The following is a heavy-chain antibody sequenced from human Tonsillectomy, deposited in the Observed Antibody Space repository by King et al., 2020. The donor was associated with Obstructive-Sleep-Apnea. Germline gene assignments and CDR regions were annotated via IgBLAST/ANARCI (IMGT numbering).Heavy chain of an antibody. CDR3: ARGVEAGVDY. Sequence: QLVQSGAEVKKPGASVKVSCKSSGYDFTSLDINWVRQAAGQGLEWMGWMSPNSGNTGYAQKFQGRVTMTRDTSISTAYIELSSLTSDDTAVYYCARGVEAGVDYWGQGTLVTVSS. V-gene: IGHV1-8*01. D-gene: IGHD1-26*01. CDR2: MSPNSGNT. CDR1: GYDFTSLD. J-gene: IGHJ4*02.